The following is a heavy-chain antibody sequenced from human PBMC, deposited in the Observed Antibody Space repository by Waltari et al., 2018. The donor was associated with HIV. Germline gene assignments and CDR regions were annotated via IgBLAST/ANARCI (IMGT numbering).Heavy chain of an antibody. CDR1: GGSISSSSYY. V-gene: IGHV4-39*01. CDR3: ARTGSIQLWSRTHPAVYNWFDP. Sequence: QLQLQESGPGLVKPSETLSLTCTVSGGSISSSSYYWGWIRQPPGKGLEWIGSIYYSGSTYYHPALKIRVTISVDTSKNQFSLKLSSVTAADTAVYYCARTGSIQLWSRTHPAVYNWFDPWGQGTLVTVSS. D-gene: IGHD5-18*01. CDR2: IYYSGST. J-gene: IGHJ5*02.